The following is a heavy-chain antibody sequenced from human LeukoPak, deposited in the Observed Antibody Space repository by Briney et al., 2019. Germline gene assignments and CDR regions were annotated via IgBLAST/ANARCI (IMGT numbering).Heavy chain of an antibody. J-gene: IGHJ5*02. CDR3: AKELEPSLRPNWFDP. D-gene: IGHD1-1*01. Sequence: GGSLRLSCAASGFTVSSNYMSWVRQAPGKGLEWVSVIYSGGSTYYADSVKGRFTISRDNSKNTLYLQMNSLRAEDTAVYYCAKELEPSLRPNWFDPWGQGTLVTVSS. V-gene: IGHV3-53*01. CDR1: GFTVSSNY. CDR2: IYSGGST.